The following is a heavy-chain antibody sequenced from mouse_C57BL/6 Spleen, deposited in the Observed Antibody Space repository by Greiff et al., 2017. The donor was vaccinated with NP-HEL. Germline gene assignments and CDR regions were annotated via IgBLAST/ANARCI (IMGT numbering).Heavy chain of an antibody. CDR2: IYPGDGDT. V-gene: IGHV1-80*01. CDR3: ARSPSSGYEGFAY. J-gene: IGHJ3*01. D-gene: IGHD3-2*02. CDR1: GYAFSSYW. Sequence: QVHVKQSGAELVKPGASVKISCKASGYAFSSYWMNWVKQRPGKGLEWIGQIYPGDGDTNYNGKFKGKATLTADKSSSTAYMQLSSLTSGDSAVYCCARSPSSGYEGFAYWGQGTLVTVSA.